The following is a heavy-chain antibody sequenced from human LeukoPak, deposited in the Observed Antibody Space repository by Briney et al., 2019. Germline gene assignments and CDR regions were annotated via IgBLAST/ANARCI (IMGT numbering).Heavy chain of an antibody. D-gene: IGHD2-15*01. J-gene: IGHJ4*02. CDR2: ISNNGGYT. V-gene: IGHV3-23*01. Sequence: GGSLRLSCAASGFTFSSSAMSWVRQAPGKGPEWVSAISNNGGYTYYADSVQGRFTISRDNSKSTLCLQMNSLRAEDTAVYYCAKQLGYRSDGSWYFPYRGQGTLVTVSS. CDR1: GFTFSSSA. CDR3: AKQLGYRSDGSWYFPY.